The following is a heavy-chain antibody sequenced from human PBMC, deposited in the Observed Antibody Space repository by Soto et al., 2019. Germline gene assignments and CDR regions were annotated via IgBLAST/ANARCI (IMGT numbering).Heavy chain of an antibody. CDR1: GFPFDTFA. J-gene: IGHJ3*01. CDR3: VKGIKVDVSGGTFDV. V-gene: IGHV3-30*18. Sequence: QVQLVESGGGVVQSGRSLRLSCAASGFPFDTFAMHWVRQAPGKGLEWVAVISFDGTNKIYADSVQGRFSISRDNFGSTLYLQMNSLRTEDTAMYYCVKGIKVDVSGGTFDVWGLGTMVTVSS. D-gene: IGHD2-15*01. CDR2: ISFDGTNK.